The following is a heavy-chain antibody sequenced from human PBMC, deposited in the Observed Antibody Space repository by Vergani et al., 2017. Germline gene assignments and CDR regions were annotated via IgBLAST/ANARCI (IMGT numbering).Heavy chain of an antibody. D-gene: IGHD5-12*01. CDR1: GGTFSSYA. Sequence: QVQLVQSGAEVKKPGSSVKVSCKASGGTFSSYAISWVRPAPGQGLEWMGGIIPIFGTANYAQKFQGRVTITADESTSTAYMELSSLRSEDTAVYYCARELREWLRLGGPFDCWGQGTLVTVSS. CDR3: ARELREWLRLGGPFDC. CDR2: IIPIFGTA. J-gene: IGHJ4*02. V-gene: IGHV1-69*01.